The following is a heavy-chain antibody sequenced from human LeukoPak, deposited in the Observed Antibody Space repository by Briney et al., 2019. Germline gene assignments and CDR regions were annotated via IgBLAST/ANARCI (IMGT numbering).Heavy chain of an antibody. D-gene: IGHD2-21*01. CDR3: ARVSLLSPGYYYYMDV. CDR2: ISAYNGNT. V-gene: IGHV1-18*04. J-gene: IGHJ6*03. Sequence: ASVKVSCKASGYTFTDYYIHWVRQAPGQGLEWMAWISAYNGNTNYAQKFQGRVTMTTDTSTSTAYMELRSLRSDDTAVYYCARVSLLSPGYYYYMDVWGKGTTVTISS. CDR1: GYTFTDYY.